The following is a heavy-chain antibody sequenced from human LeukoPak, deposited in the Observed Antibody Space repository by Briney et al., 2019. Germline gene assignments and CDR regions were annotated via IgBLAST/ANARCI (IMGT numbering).Heavy chain of an antibody. D-gene: IGHD2-2*01. CDR2: IKNDGTVK. J-gene: IGHJ5*02. Sequence: PGGSLRLSCAASGFTFSYHWMAWVRQAPGKGLKWVANIKNDGTVKNYVDSVKGRFTISRDNSKNTLYLQMNGPIAEDTAVYYCAAYCTSATCLVDHWGQGTLVTVTA. CDR1: GFTFSYHW. CDR3: AAYCTSATCLVDH. V-gene: IGHV3-7*03.